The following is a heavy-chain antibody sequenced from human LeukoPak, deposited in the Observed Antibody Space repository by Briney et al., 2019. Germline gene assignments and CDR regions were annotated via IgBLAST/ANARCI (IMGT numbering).Heavy chain of an antibody. J-gene: IGHJ3*02. CDR2: TYYRSKWYK. D-gene: IGHD1-14*01. Sequence: SQTLSLTCAISGDSVSSNSATWNWIRQSPSRGLEWLGRTYYRSKWYKYYAVSVKGRITINPDASKNQFSLQLNSVTPEDTAVYYCARVPGSYESDAFDIWGQGTMVTVSS. CDR1: GDSVSSNSAT. V-gene: IGHV6-1*01. CDR3: ARVPGSYESDAFDI.